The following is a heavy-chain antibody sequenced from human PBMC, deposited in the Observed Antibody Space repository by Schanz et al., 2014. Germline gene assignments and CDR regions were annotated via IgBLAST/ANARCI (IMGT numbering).Heavy chain of an antibody. V-gene: IGHV3-33*06. Sequence: QVQLVESGGGVVQPGRSLRLSCAASGFTFSSYGMHWVRQAPGKGPEWVAVIWYDGNNKFYADSVKGRVIITRDNSKNTLEMQMKRLRDEDTALYYCAKDMHKDYGGKPQAFDIWGQGTMVTVSS. CDR1: GFTFSSYG. CDR3: AKDMHKDYGGKPQAFDI. J-gene: IGHJ3*02. D-gene: IGHD4-17*01. CDR2: IWYDGNNK.